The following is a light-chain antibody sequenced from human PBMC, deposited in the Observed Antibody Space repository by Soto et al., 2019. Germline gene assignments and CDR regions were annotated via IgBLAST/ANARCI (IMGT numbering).Light chain of an antibody. V-gene: IGLV1-40*01. Sequence: QSVLTQPPSVSGAPGQRVTISCTGSSSYIGAGYDVHWYQQLPGTAPKLLIYANSNRPSGVPDRFSGSKSGTSASLAITGLQAEDEADYYCQSYDSSLSGSVVFGGGTKLTVL. CDR3: QSYDSSLSGSVV. CDR1: SSYIGAGYD. J-gene: IGLJ2*01. CDR2: ANS.